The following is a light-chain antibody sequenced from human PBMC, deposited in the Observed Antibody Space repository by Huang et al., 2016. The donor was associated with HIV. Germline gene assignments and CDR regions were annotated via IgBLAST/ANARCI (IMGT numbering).Light chain of an antibody. V-gene: IGKV1-39*01. CDR1: QNINTD. CDR3: QQSFNTPFT. CDR2: AAS. Sequence: DIQVTQSPSSLSASVGDRVTITCRASQNINTDLNWYQQKPGKAPKLLIYAASTLEGGVPSRFSGSGSGTDFTLTISSLQPEDFASYSCQQSFNTPFTFGPGTRVDIK. J-gene: IGKJ3*01.